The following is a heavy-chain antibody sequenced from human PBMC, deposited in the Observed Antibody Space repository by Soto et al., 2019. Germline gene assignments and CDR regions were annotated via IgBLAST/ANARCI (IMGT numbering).Heavy chain of an antibody. CDR1: GCTFTNYV. J-gene: IGHJ4*02. CDR2: ISPFNGHT. CDR3: ARDAGGGSYLAY. Sequence: QVQLVQSGGEVKRPGASVKVSCKPSGCTFTNYVIDWVRQAPGQGLEWMGWISPFNGHTKYAQKFQGRVTLTTDTSTSTAYMELTSLRFDDTAVYYCARDAGGGSYLAYWGQGTLVTVSS. V-gene: IGHV1-18*01. D-gene: IGHD1-26*01.